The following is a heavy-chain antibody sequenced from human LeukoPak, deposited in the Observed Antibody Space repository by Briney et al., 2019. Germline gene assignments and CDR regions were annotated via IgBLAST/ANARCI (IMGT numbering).Heavy chain of an antibody. J-gene: IGHJ6*02. CDR1: VYTFTINY. Sequence: ASVKLSCTASVYTFTINYMHWVRESPGQGLELMVVINTTGGSTSYAQKFQVRVTMTRDTSTSTVYMELTSLRSEDTDVYYCTGSQYYGMDVWGQGTTVTVSS. CDR2: INTTGGST. D-gene: IGHD3-10*01. CDR3: TGSQYYGMDV. V-gene: IGHV1-46*01.